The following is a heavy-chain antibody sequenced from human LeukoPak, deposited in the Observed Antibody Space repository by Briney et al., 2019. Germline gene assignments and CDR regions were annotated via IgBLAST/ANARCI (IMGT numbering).Heavy chain of an antibody. CDR1: GFTVSSNH. CDR3: ARGPAGYN. Sequence: GGSLRLSCAASGFTVSSNHMSWVRQAPGKGREWVSVIYSGGSTDYADSVKGRFTISRDNLKNTLYLQMNSLRAEDTAVYYCARGPAGYNWGQGTLVTFSS. D-gene: IGHD1-1*01. V-gene: IGHV3-53*01. J-gene: IGHJ4*02. CDR2: IYSGGST.